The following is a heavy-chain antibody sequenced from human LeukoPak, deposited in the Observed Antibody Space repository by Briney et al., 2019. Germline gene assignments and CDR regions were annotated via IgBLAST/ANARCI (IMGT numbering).Heavy chain of an antibody. CDR1: GGSISSGSYY. D-gene: IGHD1-7*01. Sequence: KPSETLSLTCTVSGGSISSGSYYWSWIRQPAGKGLEWIERIYTSGSTNYNPSLKSRVTISVDTSKNQFSLKLSSVTAADTAVYYCARWTLGITGTTGNWFDPRGQGTLVTVSS. CDR2: IYTSGST. V-gene: IGHV4-61*02. CDR3: ARWTLGITGTTGNWFDP. J-gene: IGHJ5*02.